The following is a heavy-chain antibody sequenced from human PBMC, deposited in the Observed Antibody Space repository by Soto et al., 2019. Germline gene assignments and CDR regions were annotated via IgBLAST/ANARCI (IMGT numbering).Heavy chain of an antibody. CDR2: ISSSGGST. J-gene: IGHJ5*02. Sequence: GGSLRLSCAASGFTFSNYAMTWVRQAPGKGLEWVSAISSSGGSTYHADSVKGRFTISRDNSKNTLFLQMNSLSADDTAVYYCLKGAPRVPTGYFDLWGQGTLVTVYS. D-gene: IGHD7-27*01. CDR1: GFTFSNYA. CDR3: LKGAPRVPTGYFDL. V-gene: IGHV3-23*01.